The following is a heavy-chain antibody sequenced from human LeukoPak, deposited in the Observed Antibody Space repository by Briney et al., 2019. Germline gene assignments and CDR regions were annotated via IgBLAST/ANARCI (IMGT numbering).Heavy chain of an antibody. CDR2: IYSGGST. CDR3: ARIYN. D-gene: IGHD4-11*01. V-gene: IGHV3-66*01. J-gene: IGHJ4*02. Sequence: GGSLSFPVEAPGITVSNNYITWFRRPPGKGLEWVSLIYSGGSTYYADSVRGRFTISRDNSKNTLYLQMNSLRVEDTAVYYCARIYNWGQGTLVTVSS. CDR1: GITVSNNY.